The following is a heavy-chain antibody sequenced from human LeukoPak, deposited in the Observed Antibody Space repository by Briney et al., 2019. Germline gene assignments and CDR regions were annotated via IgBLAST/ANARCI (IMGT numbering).Heavy chain of an antibody. CDR1: GFTFSSYA. D-gene: IGHD6-13*01. CDR2: ISYDGSNK. V-gene: IGHV3-30-3*01. Sequence: PGGSLRLSCAASGFTFSSYAMHWVRQAPGKGLEWVAVISYDGSNKYYADSVKGRFTISRDNSKNTLYLQMNSLRAEDTAVYYCARDGTAADTYYYYGMDVWGQGTTVTVSS. J-gene: IGHJ6*02. CDR3: ARDGTAADTYYYYGMDV.